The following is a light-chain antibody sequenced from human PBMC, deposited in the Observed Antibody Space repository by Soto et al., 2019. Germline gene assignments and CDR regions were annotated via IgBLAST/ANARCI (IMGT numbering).Light chain of an antibody. CDR1: QSVSSD. Sequence: EIVMTQSPATLSVSPGESATLSCRASQSVSSDLAWYQQKPGQAPRLLIYDASTRFTGIPSRFSGSGSGTEYTLLIISLQSADFSVYYCQQYNNWLLYTFGQGTKLEIK. CDR3: QQYNNWLLYT. J-gene: IGKJ2*01. V-gene: IGKV3-15*01. CDR2: DAS.